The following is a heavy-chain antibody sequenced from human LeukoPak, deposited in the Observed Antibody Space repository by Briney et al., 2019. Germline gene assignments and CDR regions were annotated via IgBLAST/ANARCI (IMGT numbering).Heavy chain of an antibody. CDR2: IYYSGST. CDR1: GGSISSYY. J-gene: IGHJ4*02. Sequence: SQTLSLTCTVSGGSISSYYWSWIRQPPGKGLEWIGYIYYSGSTNYNPSLKSRVTISVDTSKNQFSLKLSSVTAADTAVYYCARAFGETVAVDYWGQGTLVTVSS. CDR3: ARAFGETVAVDY. D-gene: IGHD3-16*01. V-gene: IGHV4-59*01.